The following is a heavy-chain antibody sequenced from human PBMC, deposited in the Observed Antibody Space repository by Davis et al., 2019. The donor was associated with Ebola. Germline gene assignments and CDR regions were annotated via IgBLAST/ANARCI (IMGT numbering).Heavy chain of an antibody. Sequence: ASVKVSCKASGYTFTSYGISWVRQAPGQGLEWMGWISAYNGNTYYAQKFQGSVTITADESTSTSYMELSSMRSEDTAVYYCARGGLLWFRELLDPYYYYGMDVWGQGTTVTVSS. V-gene: IGHV1-18*01. D-gene: IGHD3-10*01. J-gene: IGHJ6*02. CDR2: ISAYNGNT. CDR1: GYTFTSYG. CDR3: ARGGLLWFRELLDPYYYYGMDV.